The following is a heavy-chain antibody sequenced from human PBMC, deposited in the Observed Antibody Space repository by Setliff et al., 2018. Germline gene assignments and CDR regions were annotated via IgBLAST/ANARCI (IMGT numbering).Heavy chain of an antibody. CDR2: ISSSGSTI. J-gene: IGHJ4*02. D-gene: IGHD3-9*01. V-gene: IGHV3-48*03. Sequence: LSLSCAASGFTFSSYEMNWVRQAPGKGLEWVSYISSSGSTIYYADSVKGRFTISRDNAKNSLYLQMNSLRAEDTAVYYCACPDILTGLYDYWGQGTLVTVSS. CDR3: ACPDILTGLYDY. CDR1: GFTFSSYE.